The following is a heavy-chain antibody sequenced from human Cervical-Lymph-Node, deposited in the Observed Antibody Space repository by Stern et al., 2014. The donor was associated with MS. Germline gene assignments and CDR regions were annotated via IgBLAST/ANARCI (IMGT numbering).Heavy chain of an antibody. V-gene: IGHV4-39*01. Sequence: QVQLQESGPGLVKPSETLSLTCTVSGGSISSSSYYWGWIRQPPGKGLEWIGSIYYSGSTYYNPSLKSRVTISVATSKNQLSLELSSVTAADTAVYYCARQALYSGYDWAWFDPWGQGTLVTVSS. CDR1: GGSISSSSYY. D-gene: IGHD5-12*01. CDR3: ARQALYSGYDWAWFDP. CDR2: IYYSGST. J-gene: IGHJ5*02.